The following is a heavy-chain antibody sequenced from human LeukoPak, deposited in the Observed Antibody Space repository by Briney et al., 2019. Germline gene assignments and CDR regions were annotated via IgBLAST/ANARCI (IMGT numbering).Heavy chain of an antibody. Sequence: PSETLSLTCTVSGGSFTSTGYYWGWIRQPPGKGLEWIGSIYYTGSTYYNSSLKSRVTMSVDTSKNQFSLKLSSVTAADTAVYYCAREQSMVRGASWFDPWGQGTLVTVSP. D-gene: IGHD3-10*01. CDR1: GGSFTSTGYY. CDR3: AREQSMVRGASWFDP. J-gene: IGHJ5*02. CDR2: IYYTGST. V-gene: IGHV4-39*07.